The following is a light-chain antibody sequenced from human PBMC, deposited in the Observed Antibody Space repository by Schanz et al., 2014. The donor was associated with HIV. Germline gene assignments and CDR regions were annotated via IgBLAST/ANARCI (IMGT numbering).Light chain of an antibody. J-gene: IGLJ3*02. Sequence: QSVLTQPPSASGTPGQRVTLSCSGSSSNIGSNTVNWYHQLPGTAPKLLIYSNNQRPSGVPGRLSGSKSGTSASLAISGLQSEDEADYYCAVWDDSLNGWVFGGGTKLTVL. CDR3: AVWDDSLNGWV. CDR1: SSNIGSNT. CDR2: SNN. V-gene: IGLV1-44*01.